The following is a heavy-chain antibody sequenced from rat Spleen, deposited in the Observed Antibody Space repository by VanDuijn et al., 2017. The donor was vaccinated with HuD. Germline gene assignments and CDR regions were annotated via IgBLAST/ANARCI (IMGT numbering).Heavy chain of an antibody. CDR1: GFTFSNYC. V-gene: IGHV5-25*01. J-gene: IGHJ2*01. CDR2: ISTSGGNT. D-gene: IGHD1-9*01. CDR3: ARRHYGYTDYFDY. Sequence: EVQLVESGGGLVQPGRSMKLSCTASGFTFSNYCMTWVRQAPTKSLDWVASISTSGGNTYYRDSVKGRFTISRDNAKSTLSLQMDSLRSEDTATYYCARRHYGYTDYFDYWGQGVMVTVSS.